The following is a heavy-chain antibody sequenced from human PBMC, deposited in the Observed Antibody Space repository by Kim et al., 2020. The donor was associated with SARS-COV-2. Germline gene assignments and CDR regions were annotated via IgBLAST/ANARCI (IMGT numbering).Heavy chain of an antibody. Sequence: DSSAKLYVHSVKGRFTISRDNAKNSLYLQMNSLRAEDMAVYYCARGHANSWGQGTLVTVSS. V-gene: IGHV3-7*01. CDR3: ARGHANS. J-gene: IGHJ4*02. CDR2: DSSAK. D-gene: IGHD1-1*01.